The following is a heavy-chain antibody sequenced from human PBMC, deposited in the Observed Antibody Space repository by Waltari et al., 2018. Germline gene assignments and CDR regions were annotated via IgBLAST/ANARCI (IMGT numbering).Heavy chain of an antibody. CDR3: ARCLRGQQLVQGLWFDP. D-gene: IGHD6-13*01. CDR1: GYSFTSGYY. V-gene: IGHV4-38-2*02. J-gene: IGHJ5*02. Sequence: QVQLQESGPGLVRPSETLSLPRTVPGYSFTSGYYWGWTRPPPGKGLEWIGSIYQGGSTYYNPSLKSRVTISVDTSKNQFSLKLSSVTAADTAVYYCARCLRGQQLVQGLWFDPWGQGTLVTVSS. CDR2: IYQGGST.